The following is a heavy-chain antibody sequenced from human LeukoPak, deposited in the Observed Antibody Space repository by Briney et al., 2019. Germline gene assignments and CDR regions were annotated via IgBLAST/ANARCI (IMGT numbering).Heavy chain of an antibody. CDR2: IYWDEDK. CDR3: ARSPYYDILTGSRGTFDY. V-gene: IGHV2-5*02. J-gene: IGHJ4*02. CDR1: GFSFSTSGVG. D-gene: IGHD3-9*01. Sequence: SGPTLVQPTQTLTLTCTFSGFSFSTSGVGVGWIRQPPGKALEWLAVIYWDEDKRDRPALKSRLTITKDTSKNQVVHTMTNMDPVDTATYYCARSPYYDILTGSRGTFDYWGRGILVTVSS.